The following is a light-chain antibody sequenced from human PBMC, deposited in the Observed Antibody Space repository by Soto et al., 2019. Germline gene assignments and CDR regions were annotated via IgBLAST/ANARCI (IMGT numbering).Light chain of an antibody. CDR3: QQYLATPLP. V-gene: IGKV4-1*01. J-gene: IGKJ4*01. Sequence: DIVMTQSTHALAVSLGERPTINCKSSQSLLYISNGKPYLAWYLQKPRQPPKLLTYCASTRQSGVPDRFSGIGSDRDFTLTLSSLQAEDVAVYYWQQYLATPLPFGGGTNVDIK. CDR1: QSLLYISNGKPY. CDR2: CAS.